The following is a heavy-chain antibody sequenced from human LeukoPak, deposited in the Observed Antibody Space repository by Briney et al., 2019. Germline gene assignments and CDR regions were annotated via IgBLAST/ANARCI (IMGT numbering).Heavy chain of an antibody. J-gene: IGHJ4*02. V-gene: IGHV1-2*02. CDR2: INPNSGGT. CDR1: GYTFTGYY. D-gene: IGHD4/OR15-4a*01. Sequence: ASVKVSCKASGYTFTGYYIHWVRQAPGQGLEWMGWINPNSGGTTYAQKFQGRVTMTRDTSISTAYMELGRLTSDDTAMYFCLRDLTYGGISSPDCWGQGSLVIVSS. CDR3: LRDLTYGGISSPDC.